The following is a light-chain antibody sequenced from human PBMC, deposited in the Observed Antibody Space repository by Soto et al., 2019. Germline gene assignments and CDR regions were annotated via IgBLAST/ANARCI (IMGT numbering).Light chain of an antibody. CDR2: DAS. Sequence: IALTHSPATLSLSPGETAPPPCRASQSLSSYLAWYQQKPGQAPRLLIYDASNRATGIPARFSGSGSGTDFTLTISSLEPEDFAVYYCQQRSNWLTFGGGSKVDVK. V-gene: IGKV3-11*01. CDR1: QSLSSY. CDR3: QQRSNWLT. J-gene: IGKJ4*01.